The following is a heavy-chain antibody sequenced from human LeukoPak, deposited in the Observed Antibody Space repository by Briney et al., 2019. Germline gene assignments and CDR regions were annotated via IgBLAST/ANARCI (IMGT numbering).Heavy chain of an antibody. CDR2: IYYSGST. J-gene: IGHJ6*03. Sequence: SETLSLTCTVSGGSISSSSYYWGWIRQPPGKGLEWIGSIYYSGSTYFNPSLKSRVTISVDTSKNQFSLKLSSVTAADTAVYYCARVVEGLGHGSGSTLFRAYYYYMDVWGKGTTVTVSS. CDR3: ARVVEGLGHGSGSTLFRAYYYYMDV. CDR1: GGSISSSSYY. V-gene: IGHV4-39*07. D-gene: IGHD3-10*01.